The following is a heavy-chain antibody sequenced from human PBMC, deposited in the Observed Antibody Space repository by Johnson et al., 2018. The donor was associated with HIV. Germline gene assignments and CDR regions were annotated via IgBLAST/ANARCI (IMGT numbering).Heavy chain of an antibody. V-gene: IGHV3-66*01. J-gene: IGHJ3*02. CDR2: ISGGEDDT. Sequence: VQLVESGGGVVRPGGSLRLSCAASGFSVSSKYMSWVRQAPGKGLEWVSFISGGEDDTYYADSLEGRFTISRDKSKNTVYLQMNSLRVEDTAVYYCARDGPGDGNAMGGCGAFDIWGQGTMVTVSS. D-gene: IGHD5-24*01. CDR3: ARDGPGDGNAMGGCGAFDI. CDR1: GFSVSSKY.